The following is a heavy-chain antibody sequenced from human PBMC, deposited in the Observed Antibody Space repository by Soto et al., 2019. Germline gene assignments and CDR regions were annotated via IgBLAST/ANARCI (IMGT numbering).Heavy chain of an antibody. CDR2: IYYSGST. Sequence: SLTCTVSGGSISSYYWSWIRQPPGKGLEWIGYIYYSGSTNYNPSLKSRVTISVDTSKNQFSLKLGSVTAADTAVYYCARVGYYYDSSGFNWFDPWGQGTLVTVSS. J-gene: IGHJ5*02. CDR3: ARVGYYYDSSGFNWFDP. D-gene: IGHD3-22*01. V-gene: IGHV4-59*01. CDR1: GGSISSYY.